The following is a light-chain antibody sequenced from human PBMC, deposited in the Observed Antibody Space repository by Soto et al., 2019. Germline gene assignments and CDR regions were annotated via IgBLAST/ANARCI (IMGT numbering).Light chain of an antibody. CDR3: MQGTHWPWT. V-gene: IGKV2-30*01. CDR1: QGLVYSDGXXX. J-gene: IGKJ1*01. Sequence: DVVMTQSPLSLPVTLGQPASISCRSSQGLVYSDGXXXLNWFQQRPGHSPRRLIFKVSNRDSGVPDRFSGSGSGTDFTLTISRVEAEDVGLYYCMQGTHWPWTFGQGTKVEI. CDR2: KVS.